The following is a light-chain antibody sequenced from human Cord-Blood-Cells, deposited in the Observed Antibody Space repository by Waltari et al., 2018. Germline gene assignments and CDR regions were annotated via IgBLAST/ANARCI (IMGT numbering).Light chain of an antibody. CDR3: CSYAGSSTYG. CDR1: SRDVGSYNL. J-gene: IGLJ1*01. Sequence: QSALTQTASVSGSPGRSITISCTGTSRDVGSYNLVTWYQQHPGKAPKLMIYEGSKRPSGVSNRFSGSKSGYTASLTISGLQAEDEADYYCCSYAGSSTYGFGTGTKVTVL. V-gene: IGLV2-23*01. CDR2: EGS.